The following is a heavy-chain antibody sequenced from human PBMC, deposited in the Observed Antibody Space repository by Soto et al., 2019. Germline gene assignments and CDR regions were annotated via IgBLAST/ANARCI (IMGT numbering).Heavy chain of an antibody. CDR2: ISAYNGNT. D-gene: IGHD1-1*01. V-gene: IGHV1-18*01. CDR1: GYTFTSYG. Sequence: ASVKVSCKASGYTFTSYGISWVRQAPGQGLEWMGWISAYNGNTNYAQKLQGRVTMTTDTSTSTAYMELRSLRSDDTAVYYCARDLGWLERPNWFDPWGQGNLVTVSS. J-gene: IGHJ5*02. CDR3: ARDLGWLERPNWFDP.